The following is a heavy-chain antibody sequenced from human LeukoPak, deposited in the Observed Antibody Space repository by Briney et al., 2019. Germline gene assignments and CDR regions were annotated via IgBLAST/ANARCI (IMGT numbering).Heavy chain of an antibody. CDR3: ARISYYFDY. Sequence: GGSLRLSCAASGFTFSSYWMSWVRQPPGEGLEWVARMNLDGSEKYYVDSVKGRFTISRDNAKNSLYLQMNGLRAEDTAVYYCARISYYFDYWGQGTLVTVSS. J-gene: IGHJ4*02. CDR2: MNLDGSEK. V-gene: IGHV3-7*04. CDR1: GFTFSSYW.